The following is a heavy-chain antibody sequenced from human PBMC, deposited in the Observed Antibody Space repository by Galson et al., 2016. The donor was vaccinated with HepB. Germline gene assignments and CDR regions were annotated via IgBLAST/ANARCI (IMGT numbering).Heavy chain of an antibody. Sequence: SETLSLTCTVSGGSISSSGYYWGWIRQPPGKGLEWIGSISYSGSTYYNPSLKSRVTISVGTSKTRFSLRLSSVTAADTAVYYCARHVSSFKVPTAGAYWGRGTLVTVSS. J-gene: IGHJ4*02. CDR3: ARHVSSFKVPTAGAY. D-gene: IGHD1-1*01. V-gene: IGHV4-39*01. CDR1: GGSISSSGYY. CDR2: ISYSGST.